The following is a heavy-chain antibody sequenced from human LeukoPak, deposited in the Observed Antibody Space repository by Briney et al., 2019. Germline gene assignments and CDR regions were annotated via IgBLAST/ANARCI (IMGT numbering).Heavy chain of an antibody. CDR1: GFTFSSYA. Sequence: PGGSLRLSCAASGFTFSSYAMHWVRQAPGKGLEWVAVISYDGSNKYYADSVKGRFTISRDNSKNTLYLQMNSLRAEDTAVYYCARDVCSSTSCYFFDYWGQGTLVTVSS. CDR2: ISYDGSNK. D-gene: IGHD2-2*01. CDR3: ARDVCSSTSCYFFDY. V-gene: IGHV3-30*01. J-gene: IGHJ4*02.